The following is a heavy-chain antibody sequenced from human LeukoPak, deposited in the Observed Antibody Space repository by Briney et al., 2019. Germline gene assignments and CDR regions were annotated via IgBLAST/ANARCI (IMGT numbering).Heavy chain of an antibody. CDR1: GSSVNELS. V-gene: IGHV1-24*01. CDR3: AAGRPYSLLDY. J-gene: IGHJ4*02. Sequence: GASMKISCTVSGSSVNELSLYWVRQAPGKGLEWMGGFDVIDAKTFYAQKFQGRVTMTEDSSTDTAYMELSSLRSDDTAFYYCAAGRPYSLLDYWGQGTLLTVSS. CDR2: FDVIDAKT. D-gene: IGHD5-18*01.